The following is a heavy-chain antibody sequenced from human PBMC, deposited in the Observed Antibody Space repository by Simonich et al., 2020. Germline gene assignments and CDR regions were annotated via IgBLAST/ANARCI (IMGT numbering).Heavy chain of an antibody. CDR1: GGSFSGYY. CDR3: ARGKGWKNAFDI. D-gene: IGHD1-1*01. Sequence: QVQLQQWGAGLLKPSETLSLTCAVYGGSFSGYYWSRIRQTPGKGLEWIGEIKQSGNTNYNPSLKSRVTISVDTSKNQFSLKLSSVTAADTAVYYCARGKGWKNAFDIWGQGTMVTVSS. J-gene: IGHJ3*02. CDR2: IKQSGNT. V-gene: IGHV4-34*01.